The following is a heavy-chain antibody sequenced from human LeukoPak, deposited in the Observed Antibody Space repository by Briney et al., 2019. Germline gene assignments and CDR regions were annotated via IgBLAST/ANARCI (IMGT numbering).Heavy chain of an antibody. V-gene: IGHV4-39*07. CDR1: GGSISSSSYY. D-gene: IGHD1-1*01. CDR3: ARVLSWNPPYYYYYMDV. J-gene: IGHJ6*03. Sequence: SETLSLTCTVSGGSISSSSYYWGWIRQPPGKGLEWIGSIYYSGSTYYNPSLKSRVTISVDTSKNQFSLKLSSVTAADTAVYYCARVLSWNPPYYYYYMDVWGKGTTVTVSS. CDR2: IYYSGST.